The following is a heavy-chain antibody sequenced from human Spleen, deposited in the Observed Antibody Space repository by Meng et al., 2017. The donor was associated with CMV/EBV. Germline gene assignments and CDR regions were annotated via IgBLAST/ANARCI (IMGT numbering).Heavy chain of an antibody. CDR2: IDPNSGGT. D-gene: IGHD2-15*01. J-gene: IGHJ4*02. Sequence: ASVKVSCKAFGYNVNDYQINWVRQAPGQGLEWMGWIDPNSGGTNYAQKFQGRVTLTSDTSTSAVYMELSTLSRDDTAVYYCARGGSHCSVGCCYFDFWGQGSLVTVSS. CDR3: ARGGSHCSVGCCYFDF. CDR1: GYNVNDYQ. V-gene: IGHV1-2*02.